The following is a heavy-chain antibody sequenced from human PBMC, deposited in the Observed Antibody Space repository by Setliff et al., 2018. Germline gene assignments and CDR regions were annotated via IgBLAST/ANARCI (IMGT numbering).Heavy chain of an antibody. J-gene: IGHJ5*02. CDR3: ARDVYDFRTGLAAP. Sequence: ETLSLTCAVYGASFSGTYCSWIRQAPGKGLEWVANINQGGGAQFYVDSVPGRFTISRDNAKNSLYLQMNSLRAEDTAVYYCARDVYDFRTGLAAPWGQGTLVTVSS. CDR2: INQGGGAQ. V-gene: IGHV3-7*01. CDR1: GASFSGTY. D-gene: IGHD3-3*01.